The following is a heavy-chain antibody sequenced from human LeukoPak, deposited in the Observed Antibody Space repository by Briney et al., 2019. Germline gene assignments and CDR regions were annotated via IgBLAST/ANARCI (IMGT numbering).Heavy chain of an antibody. V-gene: IGHV4-34*01. CDR2: INHSGST. CDR3: ARGTYYYDSSGYYSNDAFDI. J-gene: IGHJ3*02. D-gene: IGHD3-22*01. Sequence: PSETLSLTCAVYGESFSGYYWSWIRQPPGKGLEWIGEINHSGSTNYNPSLESRVTISVDTSKTQFSLKLSSVPAADTAVYYCARGTYYYDSSGYYSNDAFDIWGQGTMVTVSS. CDR1: GESFSGYY.